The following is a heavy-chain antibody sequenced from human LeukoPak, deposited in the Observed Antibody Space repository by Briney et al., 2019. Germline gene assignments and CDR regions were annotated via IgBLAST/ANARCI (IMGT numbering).Heavy chain of an antibody. V-gene: IGHV3-7*01. D-gene: IGHD3-10*01. Sequence: PGGSLRLSCAASGFSFSSSWMSWVRQAPGQGLEWVANIELDEAQKSYVDSVKGRFTISRDNAKNSLYLQMNSLRAEDTAMYYCTGGGGDSWGQGTLVTVYS. CDR1: GFSFSSSW. J-gene: IGHJ4*02. CDR2: IELDEAQK. CDR3: TGGGGDS.